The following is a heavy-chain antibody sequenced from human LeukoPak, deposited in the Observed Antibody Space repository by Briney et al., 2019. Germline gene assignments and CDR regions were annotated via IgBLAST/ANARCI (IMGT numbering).Heavy chain of an antibody. CDR1: GGSISSSSYY. J-gene: IGHJ5*02. CDR3: ARARSPGAWFDP. V-gene: IGHV4-39*01. Sequence: SETLSLTCTVSGGSISSSSYYWGWIRQPPGKGLEWIGSIYYSGSTYYNPSLKSRVTISVDTSKNQFSLKLSSVTAADTAVYYCARARSPGAWFDPWGQGTLVTVSS. CDR2: IYYSGST. D-gene: IGHD2-15*01.